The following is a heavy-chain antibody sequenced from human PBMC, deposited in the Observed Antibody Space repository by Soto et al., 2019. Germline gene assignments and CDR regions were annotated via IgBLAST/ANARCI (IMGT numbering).Heavy chain of an antibody. CDR2: IYYSGGA. J-gene: IGHJ4*02. CDR1: GGSISSYY. Sequence: SETLSLTCTVSGGSISSYYWSWIRQPPGKGLEWIGYIYYSGGANYNPSLKSRVTISVDTSKNQFSLKLSSVTAADTAVYYCARATTDSSGWFYYFDYWGQGTLVTVSS. CDR3: ARATTDSSGWFYYFDY. V-gene: IGHV4-59*01. D-gene: IGHD6-19*01.